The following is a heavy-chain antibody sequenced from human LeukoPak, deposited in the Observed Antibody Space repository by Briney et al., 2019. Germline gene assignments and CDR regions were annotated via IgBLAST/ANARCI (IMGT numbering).Heavy chain of an antibody. CDR2: IIPIFGTA. Sequence: GSSVKVSCKASGGTFSSYAISWVRQVPGQGLEWMGRIIPIFGTANYAQKFQGRVTITTDESTSTAYMELSSLRSEDTAVYYCARDITYYDSSGYYFDYWGQGTLVTVSS. J-gene: IGHJ4*02. CDR1: GGTFSSYA. CDR3: ARDITYYDSSGYYFDY. V-gene: IGHV1-69*05. D-gene: IGHD3-22*01.